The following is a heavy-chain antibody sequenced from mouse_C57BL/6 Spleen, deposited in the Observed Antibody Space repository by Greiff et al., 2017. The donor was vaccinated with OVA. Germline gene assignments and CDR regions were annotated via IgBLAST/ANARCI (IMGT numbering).Heavy chain of an antibody. J-gene: IGHJ1*03. V-gene: IGHV5-9*01. CDR1: GFTFSSYT. Sequence: SGFTFSSYTMSWVRQTPEKRLEWVATISGGGGNTYYPDSVKGRFTISRDNAKNTLYLQMSSLRSEDTALYYCAREYGTYWYFDVWGTGTTVTVSS. CDR3: AREYGTYWYFDV. CDR2: ISGGGGNT. D-gene: IGHD2-1*01.